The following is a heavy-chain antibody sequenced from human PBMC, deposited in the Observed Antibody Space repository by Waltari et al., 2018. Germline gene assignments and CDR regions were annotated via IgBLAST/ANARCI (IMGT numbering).Heavy chain of an antibody. J-gene: IGHJ6*02. Sequence: QVQLQQWGAGLLKPSETLSLTCAVYGGSFSGYYWRWFRQPPGKGLAWIGEINHRGSTNYNPSLKRRVTISVDTSKNQFSLKLSSVTAADTAVYYCARVGMYYDILTGYRYYYYYGMDVWGQGTTVTVSS. D-gene: IGHD3-9*01. V-gene: IGHV4-34*01. CDR3: ARVGMYYDILTGYRYYYYYGMDV. CDR2: INHRGST. CDR1: GGSFSGYY.